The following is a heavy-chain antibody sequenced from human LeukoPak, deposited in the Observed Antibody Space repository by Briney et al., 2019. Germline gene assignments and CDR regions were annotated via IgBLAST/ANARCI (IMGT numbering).Heavy chain of an antibody. CDR2: ISSSGSTI. V-gene: IGHV3-48*03. CDR1: GFSFSSYE. CDR3: AREAAEQLGSKNHDMDV. D-gene: IGHD6-25*01. Sequence: PGGSLRLSCAASGFSFSSYEMKWVRQAAGKGLEGVSYISSSGSTIYYADSVKGRFTISRDNAKNSLYLQMNSLRAEDTAVYYCAREAAEQLGSKNHDMDVWGQGTTVTVSS. J-gene: IGHJ6*02.